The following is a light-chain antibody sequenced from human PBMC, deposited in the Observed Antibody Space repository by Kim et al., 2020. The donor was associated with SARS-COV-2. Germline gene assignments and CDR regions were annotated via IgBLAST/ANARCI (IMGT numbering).Light chain of an antibody. V-gene: IGKV3-20*01. J-gene: IGKJ2*03. Sequence: WSPGEIATLSCRASQSVGSSLLAWYQQKPGQAPRLLIYEAFKRVAGIPDRFSGSGSGTDFTLTISRPEPEDFAMYYCQQYGSSPYSFGQGTKLEI. CDR1: QSVGSSL. CDR3: QQYGSSPYS. CDR2: EAF.